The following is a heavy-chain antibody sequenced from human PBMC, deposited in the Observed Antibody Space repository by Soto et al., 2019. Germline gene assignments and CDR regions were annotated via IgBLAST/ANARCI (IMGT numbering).Heavy chain of an antibody. CDR2: VFHTGNT. D-gene: IGHD1-7*01. V-gene: IGHV4-34*12. J-gene: IGHJ6*02. Sequence: QVHLQQWGAGLLKPSGTLSLTCAVSGGSFSDAFWSWVRQSPGRGLEWIGEVFHTGNTNYNPSLKSRVTLSVDTAKNQFSLRLTYVTAADSAVYYCARAPRELLAEGPLFLYYYYGLDVCGQGTTVTVSS. CDR3: ARAPRELLAEGPLFLYYYYGLDV. CDR1: GGSFSDAF.